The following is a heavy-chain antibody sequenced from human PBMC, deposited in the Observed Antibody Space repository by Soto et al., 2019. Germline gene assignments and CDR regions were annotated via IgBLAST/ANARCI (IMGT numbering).Heavy chain of an antibody. Sequence: EVHLVESGGGLVQPGGSLRLSCAASGFTFSAYWMHWARQAPGKGLVWLSSINSVGSVIPHADSVKGRFTISWDNAKNTLYLQMNSLRDEDTAVYYCVREDCRGGRCKRFDFWGQGTPVTVSS. CDR1: GFTFSAYW. D-gene: IGHD2-15*01. V-gene: IGHV3-74*01. CDR2: INSVGSVI. J-gene: IGHJ4*02. CDR3: VREDCRGGRCKRFDF.